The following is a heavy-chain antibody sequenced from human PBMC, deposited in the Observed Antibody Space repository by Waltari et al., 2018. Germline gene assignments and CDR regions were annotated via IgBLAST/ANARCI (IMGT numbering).Heavy chain of an antibody. D-gene: IGHD6-6*01. V-gene: IGHV1-18*01. J-gene: IGHJ5*02. CDR3: ARDRSSSDH. CDR2: VMADTGHT. CDR1: GYTVN. Sequence: QLQLVQSGDEVKNPGASVKVSCTASGYTVNLSWLRQAPGQGLEWRGWVMADTGHTDYAQKFQGRVTMTLDKSTSTAYLELTSLTPDDTAVYYCARDRSSSDHWGQGTLVTVSS.